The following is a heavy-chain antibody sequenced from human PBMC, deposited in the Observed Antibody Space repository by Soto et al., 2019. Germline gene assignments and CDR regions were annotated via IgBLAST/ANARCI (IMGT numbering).Heavy chain of an antibody. CDR3: ASSYSSSSKSIFFDP. V-gene: IGHV1-3*01. D-gene: IGHD6-6*01. CDR2: INGGDGNT. Sequence: GASVKVSCKASGYTFTNYAMHWVRLAPGHRLEWMGWINGGDGNTNYSQKFQGRVTITRDRSASTAYMELSRLRYEDTAVYYCASSYSSSSKSIFFDPWGQGTQVTVSS. J-gene: IGHJ5*02. CDR1: GYTFTNYA.